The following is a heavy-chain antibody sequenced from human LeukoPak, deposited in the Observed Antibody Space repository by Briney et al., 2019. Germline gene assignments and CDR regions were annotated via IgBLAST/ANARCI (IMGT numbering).Heavy chain of an antibody. CDR3: ARDGSIVGNGNFDY. D-gene: IGHD1-26*01. CDR1: GFTFSNYG. V-gene: IGHV3-30*03. Sequence: HPGGSLRLSCATSGFTFSNYGMHWVRQAPGKGLEWVAVISYDGSNKYYADSVKGRFTISRDNSKNTLYLQMNSLRAEDTAVYYCARDGSIVGNGNFDYWGQGTLVTVSS. CDR2: ISYDGSNK. J-gene: IGHJ4*02.